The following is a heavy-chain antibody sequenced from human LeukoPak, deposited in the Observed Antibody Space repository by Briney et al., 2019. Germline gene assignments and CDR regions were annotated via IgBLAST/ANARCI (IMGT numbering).Heavy chain of an antibody. J-gene: IGHJ4*02. CDR2: ISSSGRTI. D-gene: IGHD3-22*01. Sequence: GGSLILSCAASEFTFSSYEMNWVRQAPGKGLEWVSYISSSGRTIYYADSVKGRFTISRDNAKNSLYLQMNILRAEDTAVYYCARDSDSSGSFDYWGQGTLVTVSS. V-gene: IGHV3-48*03. CDR1: EFTFSSYE. CDR3: ARDSDSSGSFDY.